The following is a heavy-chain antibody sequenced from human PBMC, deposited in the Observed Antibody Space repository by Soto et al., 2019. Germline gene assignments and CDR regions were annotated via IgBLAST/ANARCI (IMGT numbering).Heavy chain of an antibody. D-gene: IGHD2-15*01. CDR1: GFTFSSCA. V-gene: IGHV3-23*01. CDR3: AKDLRDIVVVAAAPSAH. J-gene: IGHJ4*02. CDR2: ISGSGGST. Sequence: GSLRLSCAASGFTFSSCAMDWVRQAPGKGLEWVSGISGSGGSTYYADSVKGRFTISRDNSKNTLYLQMNNLRAEDTAVYYCAKDLRDIVVVAAAPSAHWGQGTLVTVSS.